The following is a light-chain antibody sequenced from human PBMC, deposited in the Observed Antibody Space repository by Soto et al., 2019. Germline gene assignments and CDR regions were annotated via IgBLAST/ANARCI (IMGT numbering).Light chain of an antibody. CDR1: SSDVGSYNL. CDR2: EVS. J-gene: IGLJ1*01. Sequence: ALTQPASVSGSPGQSITISCTGTSSDVGSYNLVSWYQQHPGKAPKLMIYEVSKRPSGVSNRFSGSKSGNTASLTISGLQAEDEADYYCCSYAGSSTYVFGTGTKDTDL. CDR3: CSYAGSSTYV. V-gene: IGLV2-23*02.